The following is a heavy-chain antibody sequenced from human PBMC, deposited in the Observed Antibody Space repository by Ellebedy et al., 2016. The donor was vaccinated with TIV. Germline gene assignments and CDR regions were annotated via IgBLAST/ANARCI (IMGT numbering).Heavy chain of an antibody. J-gene: IGHJ4*03. CDR1: GFVFDTKW. CDR2: INPNGRQT. CDR3: AVLISEDVWGTYRYVDH. V-gene: IGHV3-7*01. Sequence: GWSLRLSXAASGFVFDTKWMTWVRQAPGRGLEWVAQINPNGRQTFYVKSVRGRFTISRDNYKRSVSLQMDSLTAADTALYFCAVLISEDVWGTYRYVDHWGPGTLVSVSS. D-gene: IGHD3-16*01.